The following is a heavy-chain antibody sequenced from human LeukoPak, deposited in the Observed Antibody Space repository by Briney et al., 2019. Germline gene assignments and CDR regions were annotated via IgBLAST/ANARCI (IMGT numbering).Heavy chain of an antibody. D-gene: IGHD3-10*01. CDR3: ARSYGSGSYYSY. V-gene: IGHV3-21*01. CDR2: ISSSSSYI. CDR1: GFTFSSYS. Sequence: GGSLRLSCAASGFTFSSYSMNWVRQAPGKGLEWVSSISSSSSYIYYADSVKGRFTISRDNAKNSLYLQMSSLRAKDTAVYYCARSYGSGSYYSYWGQGTLVTVSS. J-gene: IGHJ4*02.